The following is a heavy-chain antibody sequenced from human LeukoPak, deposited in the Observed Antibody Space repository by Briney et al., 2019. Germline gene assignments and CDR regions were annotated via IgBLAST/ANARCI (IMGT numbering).Heavy chain of an antibody. CDR3: ARSQNYYGSGDY. Sequence: SETLSLTCAVYGGSFSGYYWSWIRQPPGKGLEWIGEINHSGSTNYNPSLKSRVTISVDTSKNQSSLKLSSVTAADTAVYYCARSQNYYGSGDYWSQGTLVTVSS. CDR2: INHSGST. CDR1: GGSFSGYY. J-gene: IGHJ4*02. D-gene: IGHD3-10*01. V-gene: IGHV4-34*01.